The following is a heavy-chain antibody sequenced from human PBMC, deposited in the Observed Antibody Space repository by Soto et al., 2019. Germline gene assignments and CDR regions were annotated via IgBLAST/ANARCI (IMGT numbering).Heavy chain of an antibody. J-gene: IGHJ4*02. D-gene: IGHD3-16*01. CDR2: INHSGAT. CDR1: GYSISSGYY. V-gene: IGHV4-38-2*01. Sequence: PSETLSLTCAVSGYSISSGYYWSWVRQPPGKWLEWIATINHSGATYFNPSLKSRVTISVDTSRNQFSLDLTSVTAADTAMYYCARYVWSSTSRSHFDSWGQGTLVTVSS. CDR3: ARYVWSSTSRSHFDS.